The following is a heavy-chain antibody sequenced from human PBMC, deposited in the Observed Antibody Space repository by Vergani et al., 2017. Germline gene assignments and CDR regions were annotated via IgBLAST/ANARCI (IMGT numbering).Heavy chain of an antibody. CDR3: TSWGSGAGTFDY. Sequence: EVQLVESGGGLVQPGGSLKLSCAASGFTFSGSAMHWVRQASGKGLEWVGRIRSKANSYATAYAASVKGRFTISRDDSKNTAYLQMNSLKTEDTAVYYCTSWGSGAGTFDYWGQGTLVTVSS. CDR2: IRSKANSYAT. V-gene: IGHV3-73*02. D-gene: IGHD1-1*01. CDR1: GFTFSGSA. J-gene: IGHJ4*02.